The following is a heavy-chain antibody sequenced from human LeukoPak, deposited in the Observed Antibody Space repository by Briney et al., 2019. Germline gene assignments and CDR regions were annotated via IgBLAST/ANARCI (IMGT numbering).Heavy chain of an antibody. D-gene: IGHD6-25*01. J-gene: IGHJ4*02. CDR3: ARDLRRIAAYYFDF. V-gene: IGHV3-30*03. Sequence: PGGSLRLSCAASGLTFSSYAIHLVRQAPGKGLEWVAVISSDGRDKHHAESVKGRFTISRDNSKNTLYLQTNSLRAEDTAVYYCARDLRRIAAYYFDFWGQGTLVTVSS. CDR2: ISSDGRDK. CDR1: GLTFSSYA.